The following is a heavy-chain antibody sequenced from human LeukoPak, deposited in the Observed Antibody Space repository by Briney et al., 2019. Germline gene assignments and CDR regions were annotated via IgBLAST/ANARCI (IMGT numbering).Heavy chain of an antibody. V-gene: IGHV3-23*01. J-gene: IGHJ5*02. CDR3: ARDFSLVVGASDS. CDR1: GFTFSAYA. CDR2: MALSGGPT. Sequence: GGSLRLSCAASGFTFSAYAMAWVRRPPGRGREWVSTMALSGGPTHYADAVEGRFTISRDDSKSTLYLHINNLRAEDTAVYYCARDFSLVVGASDSWGKGTLVTVPS. D-gene: IGHD1-26*01.